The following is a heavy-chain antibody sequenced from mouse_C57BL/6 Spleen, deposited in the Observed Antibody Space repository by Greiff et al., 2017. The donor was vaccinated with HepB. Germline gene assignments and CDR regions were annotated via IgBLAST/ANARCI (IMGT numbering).Heavy chain of an antibody. CDR3: ARSTGGVLFAY. V-gene: IGHV1-82*01. J-gene: IGHJ3*01. CDR2: IYPGDGDT. CDR1: GYAFSSSW. Sequence: QVQLQQSGPELVKPGASVKISCKASGYAFSSSWMNWVKQRPGKGLEWIGRIYPGDGDTNYNGKFKGKATLTADKSSSTAYMQLSSLTSEDSAVYFCARSTGGVLFAYWGQGTLVTVSA.